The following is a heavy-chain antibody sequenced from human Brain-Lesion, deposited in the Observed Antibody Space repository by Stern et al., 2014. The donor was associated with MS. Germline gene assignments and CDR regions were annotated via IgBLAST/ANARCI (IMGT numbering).Heavy chain of an antibody. CDR1: GGSVSSTSYA. J-gene: IGHJ5*02. D-gene: IGHD2-15*01. Sequence: VQLVESGPGLVKPSETLSLTCTVAGGSVSSTSYAWAWIRQPPGKGLGWIGTIYYSGNTYYSPSLKSRLTISLDTSQHQFSLQLGSVTAADTAVYYCAGEEDIRYCSGGSCTGNWFDPWGQGTLVTVSS. V-gene: IGHV4-39*01. CDR3: AGEEDIRYCSGGSCTGNWFDP. CDR2: IYYSGNT.